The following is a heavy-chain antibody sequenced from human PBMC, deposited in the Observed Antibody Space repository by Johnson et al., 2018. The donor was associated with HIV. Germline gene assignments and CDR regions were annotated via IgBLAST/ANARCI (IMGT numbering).Heavy chain of an antibody. V-gene: IGHV3-30-3*01. Sequence: QMQLVESGGGVVQPGRSLRLSCAASGFTFSSYAMHWVRQAPGKGLVWVAGISFDGSQKYYTDSVKGRFTITRDNSNHTLYLEMNSLRTEDTAVYYCARDMGATLFRGAFDIWGQGTMVTVSS. J-gene: IGHJ3*02. CDR1: GFTFSSYA. CDR3: ARDMGATLFRGAFDI. CDR2: ISFDGSQK. D-gene: IGHD1-26*01.